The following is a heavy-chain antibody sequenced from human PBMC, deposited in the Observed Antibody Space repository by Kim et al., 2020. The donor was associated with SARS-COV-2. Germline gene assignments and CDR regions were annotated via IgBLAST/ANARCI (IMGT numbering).Heavy chain of an antibody. CDR1: GFTFSSYG. D-gene: IGHD6-6*01. V-gene: IGHV3-33*01. Sequence: GGSLRLSCAASGFTFSSYGMHWVRQAPGKGLEWVAVIWYDGSNKYYADSVKGRFTISRDNSKNTLYLQMNSLRAEDTAVYYCATDSSSSPPDDYWGQGTLVTVSS. J-gene: IGHJ4*02. CDR2: IWYDGSNK. CDR3: ATDSSSSPPDDY.